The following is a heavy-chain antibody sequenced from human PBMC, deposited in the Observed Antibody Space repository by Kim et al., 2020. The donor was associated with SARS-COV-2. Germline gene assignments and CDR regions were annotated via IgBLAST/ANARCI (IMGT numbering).Heavy chain of an antibody. Sequence: SVNSRITINPDTSKNQFSLQLNSVTPEDTAVYYCARVIVSAAAGTGEFDYWGQGTLVTVSS. J-gene: IGHJ4*02. CDR3: ARVIVSAAAGTGEFDY. V-gene: IGHV6-1*01. D-gene: IGHD6-13*01.